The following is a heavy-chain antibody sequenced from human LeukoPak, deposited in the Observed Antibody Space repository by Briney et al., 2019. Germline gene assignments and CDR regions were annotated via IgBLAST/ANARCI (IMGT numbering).Heavy chain of an antibody. D-gene: IGHD3-3*01. CDR3: ARVSSGKYYDFWSGRRKNNWFDP. Sequence: SETLSLTCAVYGGSFSGYYWSWIRQPPGKGLEWMGEINHSGSTNYNPSLKSRVTISVDTSKNQFSLKLSSVTAADTAVYYCARVSSGKYYDFWSGRRKNNWFDPWGQGTLVTVSS. CDR2: INHSGST. V-gene: IGHV4-34*01. J-gene: IGHJ5*02. CDR1: GGSFSGYY.